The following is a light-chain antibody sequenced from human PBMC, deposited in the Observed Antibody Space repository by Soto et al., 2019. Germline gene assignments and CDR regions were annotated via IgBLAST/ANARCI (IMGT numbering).Light chain of an antibody. J-gene: IGKJ5*01. CDR3: HQSYSIPIT. CDR2: VAS. V-gene: IGKV1-39*01. CDR1: QRISSY. Sequence: DIQMTQSPSSLSAFVGDRVTITCRSSQRISSYLSWYQQKPGKAPKLLINVASGLQSGVPSRFSASGSGTDFSLTISSLQPEDSATYFCHQSYSIPITFGQGTRLEIK.